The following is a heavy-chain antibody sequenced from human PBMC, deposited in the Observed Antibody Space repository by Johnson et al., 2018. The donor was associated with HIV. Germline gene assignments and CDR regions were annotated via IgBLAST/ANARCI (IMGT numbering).Heavy chain of an antibody. D-gene: IGHD1-14*01. CDR3: ARKGDAFDI. Sequence: VQLVESGGGLVQPGDSLRLSCVASGFTFSSYWMNWVRQTPGKGLEWVANIKQDGREKYYVDSVKGRFTISRDNAKNSLYLQMSILRAEDTAIYYCARKGDAFDIWGQGTMVTVSS. J-gene: IGHJ3*02. CDR1: GFTFSSYW. V-gene: IGHV3-7*05. CDR2: IKQDGREK.